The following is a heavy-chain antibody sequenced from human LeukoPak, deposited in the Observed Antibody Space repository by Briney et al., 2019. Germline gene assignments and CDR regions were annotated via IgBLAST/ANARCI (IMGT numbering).Heavy chain of an antibody. CDR3: AKGGKYDSSGYYYVSLHYFDY. Sequence: GGSLRLSCAASGFTFSSYWMSWVRQAPGKGLEWVSAISGSGGSTYYADSVKGRFTISRDNSKNTLYLQMNSLRAEDTAVYYCAKGGKYDSSGYYYVSLHYFDYWGQGTLVTVPS. J-gene: IGHJ4*02. CDR2: ISGSGGST. D-gene: IGHD3-22*01. V-gene: IGHV3-23*01. CDR1: GFTFSSYW.